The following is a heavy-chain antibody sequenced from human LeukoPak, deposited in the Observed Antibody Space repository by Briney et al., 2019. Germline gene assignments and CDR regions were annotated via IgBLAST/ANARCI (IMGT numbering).Heavy chain of an antibody. V-gene: IGHV3-33*01. D-gene: IGHD3-16*02. Sequence: GGSLRLSCAASGFTFSSYGMHWVRQAPGKGLEWVAVIWYDGSNKYYADSVKGRFTISRDNSKNTLYLQMNSLRAEDTAVYYCARDIGQDYYGMDVWGQGTTVTVSS. CDR1: GFTFSSYG. J-gene: IGHJ6*02. CDR2: IWYDGSNK. CDR3: ARDIGQDYYGMDV.